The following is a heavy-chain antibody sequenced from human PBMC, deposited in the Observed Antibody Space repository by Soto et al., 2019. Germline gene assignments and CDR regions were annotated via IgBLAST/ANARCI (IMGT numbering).Heavy chain of an antibody. V-gene: IGHV4-30-2*01. J-gene: IGHJ4*02. CDR3: DPVPDY. CDR2: MYHSGST. Sequence: SDTRCLTRPGVAQAISSGADEWSGIRKPPGKGLEWIGYMYHSGSTYYNPSLKSRVTISIDRSKNQFSLKLSSWTPADTAVYYRDPVPDYWGQGILVTVSS. CDR1: AQAISSGADE. D-gene: IGHD2-2*01.